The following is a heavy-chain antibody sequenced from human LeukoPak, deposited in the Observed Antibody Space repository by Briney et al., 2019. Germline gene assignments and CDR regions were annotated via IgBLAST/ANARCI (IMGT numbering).Heavy chain of an antibody. J-gene: IGHJ4*02. CDR1: GISVTNARMG. D-gene: IGHD6-19*01. CDR2: IFSTDEK. CDR3: PRIIAWLIAVSRFHY. Sequence: SGPVQAILSKTFTLTRTVLGISVTNARMGVSWFRQPPGRALEWLAHIFSTDEKSYTTSLESRLTISKDPSKSQVVLTMTNMNPVDTATYYCPRIIAWLIAVSRFHYWGQGTLVTVSS. V-gene: IGHV2-26*01.